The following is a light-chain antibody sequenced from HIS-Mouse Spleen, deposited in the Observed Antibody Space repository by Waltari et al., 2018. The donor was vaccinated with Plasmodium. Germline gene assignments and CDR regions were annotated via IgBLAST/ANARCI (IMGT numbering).Light chain of an antibody. CDR2: EGS. V-gene: IGLV2-23*01. CDR1: SSDVGSYNL. Sequence: QSALTQPASVSGSPGPSITISCTGTSSDVGSYNLVSWYQQHPGKAPKLMIYEGSKRPSGVSNRFSGSKSGNTASLTISGLQAEDEADYYCYSYAGSSTNWVFGGGTKLTVL. J-gene: IGLJ3*02. CDR3: YSYAGSSTNWV.